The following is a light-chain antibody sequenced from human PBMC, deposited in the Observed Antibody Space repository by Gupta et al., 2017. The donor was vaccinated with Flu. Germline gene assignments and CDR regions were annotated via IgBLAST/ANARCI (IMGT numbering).Light chain of an antibody. V-gene: IGLV7-43*01. J-gene: IGLJ3*02. CDR3: LLYSGGCWV. Sequence: RSGVVSGGCFSNWLQQEPAQVLKTLVNTTRLKQSWTPARFSGSLHGGSSTLTLSGVQAEDEADYYCLLYSGGCWVFGGGTRLTVL. CDR2: TTR. CDR1: SGVVSGGCF.